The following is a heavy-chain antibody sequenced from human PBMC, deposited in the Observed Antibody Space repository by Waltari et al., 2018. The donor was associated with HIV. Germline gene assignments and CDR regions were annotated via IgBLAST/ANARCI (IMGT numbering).Heavy chain of an antibody. CDR3: VRGLRLGELSLYFDY. V-gene: IGHV3-21*01. D-gene: IGHD3-16*02. J-gene: IGHJ4*02. CDR2: ISSSSTDI. Sequence: EVQLVESGGGLVKPGGSLRLSCAASGFTFSSYSMNWVRQAPGKGREWVSSISSSSTDIYYADSVKGRFTISRDNAKNSLYLQMNSLRAEDTAVYYCVRGLRLGELSLYFDYWGQGTLVTVSS. CDR1: GFTFSSYS.